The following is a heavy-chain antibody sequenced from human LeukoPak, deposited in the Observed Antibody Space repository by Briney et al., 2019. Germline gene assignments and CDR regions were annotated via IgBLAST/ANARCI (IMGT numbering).Heavy chain of an antibody. V-gene: IGHV5-10-1*01. Sequence: GESLKISCEGSGYSFTSYWINWVRQMPGKGLEWMGRIDPSDSYTNYSPSFQGHVTISADKSIGTAYLQWSSLKASDTAMYYCARRGDSSGYWYFDLWGRGTLVTVSS. CDR1: GYSFTSYW. J-gene: IGHJ2*01. CDR3: ARRGDSSGYWYFDL. CDR2: IDPSDSYT. D-gene: IGHD3-22*01.